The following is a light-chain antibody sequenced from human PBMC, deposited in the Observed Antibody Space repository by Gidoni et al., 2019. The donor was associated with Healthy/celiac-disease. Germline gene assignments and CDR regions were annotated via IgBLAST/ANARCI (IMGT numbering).Light chain of an antibody. Sequence: SYELTQPPSVSVSPGQTASITCSGDKLGDNYACWYQQKPGQSPVLVIDQDSKRPSGIPERFSCSNSGNTATLTISGTQAMDEDDYYCQAWDSSTHVVFGGGTKLTVL. CDR3: QAWDSSTHVV. CDR1: KLGDNY. J-gene: IGLJ2*01. V-gene: IGLV3-1*01. CDR2: QDS.